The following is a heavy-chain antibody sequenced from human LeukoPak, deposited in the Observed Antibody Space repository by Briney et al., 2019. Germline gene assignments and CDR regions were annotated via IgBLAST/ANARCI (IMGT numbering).Heavy chain of an antibody. V-gene: IGHV4-59*08. Sequence: SETLSLTCTVSGGSISSYYWSWIRQPPGKGLEWIGYIYYSGSTNYNPSLKSRVTISVDTSKNQSSLRLSSVTAADTAVYYCARHEAAAGIMHYYYYGMDVWGQGTTVTVSS. CDR2: IYYSGST. CDR3: ARHEAAAGIMHYYYYGMDV. D-gene: IGHD6-13*01. J-gene: IGHJ6*02. CDR1: GGSISSYY.